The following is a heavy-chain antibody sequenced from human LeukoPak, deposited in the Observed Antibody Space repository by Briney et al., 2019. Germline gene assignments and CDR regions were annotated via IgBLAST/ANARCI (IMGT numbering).Heavy chain of an antibody. D-gene: IGHD4-17*01. Sequence: PGGSLRLSCAASGFTFSSYGMHWVRQAPGKGLEWVAVIWNDGSNKYYADSVKGRFTISRDNSKNTLYLQMNSLRAEDTAVYYCVRDNDDYKDDDFVYAFDIWGQGTMVTVSS. J-gene: IGHJ3*02. CDR2: IWNDGSNK. V-gene: IGHV3-33*01. CDR1: GFTFSSYG. CDR3: VRDNDDYKDDDFVYAFDI.